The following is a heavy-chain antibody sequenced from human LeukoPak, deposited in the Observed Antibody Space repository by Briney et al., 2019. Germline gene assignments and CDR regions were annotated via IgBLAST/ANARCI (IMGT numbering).Heavy chain of an antibody. V-gene: IGHV4-34*01. CDR3: ARARYYDILTGYYRRDWFDP. Sequence: SETLSLTCAVYGGSFSGYYWSWIRQPPGKGLEWIGEINHSGSTNYNPSLKSRVTISVDTSKNQFSLKLSSVTAADTAVYYCARARYYDILTGYYRRDWFDPWGQGTLVTDSS. CDR1: GGSFSGYY. J-gene: IGHJ5*02. D-gene: IGHD3-9*01. CDR2: INHSGST.